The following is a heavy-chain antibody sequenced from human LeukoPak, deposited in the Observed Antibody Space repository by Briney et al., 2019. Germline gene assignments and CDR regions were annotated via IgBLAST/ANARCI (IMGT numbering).Heavy chain of an antibody. CDR2: IYWNDDK. CDR1: GFSLSTRGVG. J-gene: IGHJ4*02. V-gene: IGHV2-5*01. CDR3: AHLYYDFWSGYYTPFDY. Sequence: SGPTLVNPTQTLTLTCTFSGFSLSTRGVGVGWIRQPPGKALGWLALIYWNDDKRYSPSLKRRHTITKDSSKTEVDLTMTNMDPVDTATYYCAHLYYDFWSGYYTPFDYWGQGTLVTVSS. D-gene: IGHD3-3*01.